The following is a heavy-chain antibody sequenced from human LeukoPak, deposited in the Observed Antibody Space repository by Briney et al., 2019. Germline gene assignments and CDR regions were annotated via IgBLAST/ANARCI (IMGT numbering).Heavy chain of an antibody. D-gene: IGHD1-26*01. Sequence: ASVKVSCKASGYTFTSYYMHWVRQAPGQGLEWMELINPTRGSTGYAQKFQGRVTMTRDMSTSTDYMELSSLRSEDTAIYYCARDNSVGDNAWWFDPWGQGTLVTVSS. J-gene: IGHJ5*02. CDR3: ARDNSVGDNAWWFDP. CDR2: INPTRGST. V-gene: IGHV1-46*01. CDR1: GYTFTSYY.